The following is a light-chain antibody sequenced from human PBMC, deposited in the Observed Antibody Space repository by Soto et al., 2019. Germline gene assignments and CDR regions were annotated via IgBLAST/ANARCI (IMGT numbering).Light chain of an antibody. CDR2: WAS. CDR1: QSVLYSSNNKNY. Sequence: DIVLTQSPDSLAVSLGERATINCKSSQSVLYSSNNKNYLAWYQQKPGQPPKLLIYWASTRESGVPDRCSGSGSGTDFPLTISSLQAEDVAVYYCQQYYSTLGTFGQGTKVEIK. V-gene: IGKV4-1*01. CDR3: QQYYSTLGT. J-gene: IGKJ1*01.